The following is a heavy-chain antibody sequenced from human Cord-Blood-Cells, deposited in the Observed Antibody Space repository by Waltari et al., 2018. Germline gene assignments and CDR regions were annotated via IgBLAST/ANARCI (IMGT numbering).Heavy chain of an antibody. CDR1: GGSFSGYY. J-gene: IGHJ4*02. Sequence: QVQLQQWGAGLLKPSETLSLTCAVYGGSFSGYYWSWIRQPPGKGLEWMGEINHSGSTNYNPSLKSRVTISVDTSKNQFSLKLSSGTAADTAVYYCARLCDQLLWDYWGQGTLVTVSS. CDR2: INHSGST. CDR3: ARLCDQLLWDY. V-gene: IGHV4-34*01. D-gene: IGHD2-2*01.